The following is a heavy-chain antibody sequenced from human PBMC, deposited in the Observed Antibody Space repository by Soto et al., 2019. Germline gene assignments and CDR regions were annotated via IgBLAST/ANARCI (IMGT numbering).Heavy chain of an antibody. CDR2: IYSGGST. D-gene: IGHD4-17*01. CDR3: AREPSADYGDYGDGGPHAFDI. J-gene: IGHJ3*02. Sequence: GGSLRLSCAASGFTVSSNYMSWVRQAPGKGLEWVSVIYSGGSTYYADSVKGGFTISRHNSKNTLYLQMNSLRAEDTAVYYCAREPSADYGDYGDGGPHAFDIWGQGTMVTVSS. V-gene: IGHV3-53*04. CDR1: GFTVSSNY.